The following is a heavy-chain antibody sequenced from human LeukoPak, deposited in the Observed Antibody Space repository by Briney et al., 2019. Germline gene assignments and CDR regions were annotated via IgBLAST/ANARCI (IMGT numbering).Heavy chain of an antibody. J-gene: IGHJ3*01. Sequence: GGSLRLSCAAYGFTFSDYYVSWVRQAPGKGLEWVGRIKSKTDGGTTDYAAPVKGRFTISRDDSKNTLYLQMNSLKTEDTAVYYCTTEYLLRGYFYTFDFWGQGTMVTVSS. CDR1: GFTFSDYY. D-gene: IGHD5-18*01. CDR3: TTEYLLRGYFYTFDF. CDR2: IKSKTDGGTT. V-gene: IGHV3-15*01.